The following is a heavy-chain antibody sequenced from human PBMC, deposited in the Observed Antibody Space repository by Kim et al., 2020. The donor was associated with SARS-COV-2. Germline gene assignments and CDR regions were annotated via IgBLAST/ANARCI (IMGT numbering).Heavy chain of an antibody. J-gene: IGHJ4*02. D-gene: IGHD6-6*01. V-gene: IGHV5-51*01. CDR3: ARSSSSSVWYYFDY. Sequence: SPPFQGQVTISADKSISTAYLQWSSLKASDTAMYYCARSSSSSVWYYFDYWGQGTLVTVSS.